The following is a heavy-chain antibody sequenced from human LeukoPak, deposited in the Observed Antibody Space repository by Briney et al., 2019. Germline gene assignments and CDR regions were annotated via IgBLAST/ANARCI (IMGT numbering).Heavy chain of an antibody. CDR2: LSPGGSDT. V-gene: IGHV3-23*01. J-gene: IGHJ4*02. Sequence: HTGGSLRLSCAASGFTFNNYAMSWVRQAPGKGLEGVSALSPGGSDTYYADSLRGRFTISRDNSKKTLSLQMSSLRAEDSAVYYCAKRGGYETMAAFDYWGQGTLVTVSS. CDR3: AKRGGYETMAAFDY. CDR1: GFTFNNYA. D-gene: IGHD3-10*01.